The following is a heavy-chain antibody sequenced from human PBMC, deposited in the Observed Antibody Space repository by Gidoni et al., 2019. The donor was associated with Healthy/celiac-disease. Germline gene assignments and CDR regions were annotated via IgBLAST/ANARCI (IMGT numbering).Heavy chain of an antibody. D-gene: IGHD6-13*01. Sequence: QVQLQESGPGLVKPSGTLSLTCAVSGGSISSSNWWSWVRQPPGKGLEWIGEIYHSGSTNYNPSLKSRVTISVDKSKNQFSLKLSSVTAADTAVYYCASSAAGTWPSPWPRTEGRYFDYWGQGTLVTVSS. CDR2: IYHSGST. CDR3: ASSAAGTWPSPWPRTEGRYFDY. J-gene: IGHJ4*02. CDR1: GGSISSSNW. V-gene: IGHV4-4*02.